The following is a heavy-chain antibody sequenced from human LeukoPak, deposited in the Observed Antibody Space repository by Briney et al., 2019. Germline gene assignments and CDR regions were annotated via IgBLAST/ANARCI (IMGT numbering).Heavy chain of an antibody. J-gene: IGHJ5*01. CDR3: AKVDGYNSGWYDS. D-gene: IGHD6-19*01. CDR2: ISWNSGNI. V-gene: IGHV3-9*01. CDR1: GFTFDDYG. Sequence: GGSLRLSCAASGFTFDDYGMHWVRQPPGKGLEWVSGISWNSGNIGYADSVKGRFTISRDNAKNSLYLQMDILKPEDTAFYYCAKVDGYNSGWYDSWARGPWSPSPQ.